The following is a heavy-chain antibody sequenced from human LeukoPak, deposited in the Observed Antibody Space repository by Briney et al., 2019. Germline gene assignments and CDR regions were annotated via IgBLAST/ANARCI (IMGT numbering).Heavy chain of an antibody. V-gene: IGHV3-7*04. Sequence: GGSLRLSCAASGFTFSSYWMSWDRQAPGKGLEWVANIKEDGSQKYYVDSVRGRFTISRDNAKNSLYLQMNSLRAEDTAVYSCARVHDYSDLRVWFDPWGQGTLVTVSS. CDR1: GFTFSSYW. J-gene: IGHJ5*02. CDR3: ARVHDYSDLRVWFDP. CDR2: IKEDGSQK. D-gene: IGHD4-11*01.